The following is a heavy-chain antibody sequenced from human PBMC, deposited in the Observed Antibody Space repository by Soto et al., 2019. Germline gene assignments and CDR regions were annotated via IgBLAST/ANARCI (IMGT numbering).Heavy chain of an antibody. CDR2: IYYSGST. CDR3: ARVTGTTSTEFDP. D-gene: IGHD1-20*01. Sequence: NPSETLSLTCTVSGGSISGFYWSWIRQPPGKGLEWIGYIYYSGSTNYNPSLKSRVTISVDTSKTQFSLKLTSVTAADTAVYYCARVTGTTSTEFDPWGQGTLVTVSS. J-gene: IGHJ5*02. CDR1: GGSISGFY. V-gene: IGHV4-59*01.